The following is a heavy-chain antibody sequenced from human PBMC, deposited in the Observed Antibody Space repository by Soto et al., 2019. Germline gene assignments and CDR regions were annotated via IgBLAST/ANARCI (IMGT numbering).Heavy chain of an antibody. V-gene: IGHV3-74*01. CDR3: ARENTGYGNFDY. J-gene: IGHJ4*02. D-gene: IGHD5-18*01. CDR2: TSPAGSST. CDR1: GFTVTSYW. Sequence: DVPLVESGGGIVQPGGSLRLSCAASGFTVTSYWMHWVRQAPGKGLVWVSRTSPAGSSTYYADFVRGRFTISKDTVKNTLYLQINSLGADDTGVYYCARENTGYGNFDYWGQGTLVTVSS.